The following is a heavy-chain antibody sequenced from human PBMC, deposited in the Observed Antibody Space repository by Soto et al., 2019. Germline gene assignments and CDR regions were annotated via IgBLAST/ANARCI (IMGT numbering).Heavy chain of an antibody. J-gene: IGHJ6*02. Sequence: QVPLVQSGAEEKQPGASVRVSCKTSGYDFSSYAMHWVRQAPGQRLEWMGRINIGSGRTEYSQNLQDRITITRDTTASTVYMDLSRLKSEDTSVYFCVRDGGDCGYRLTYYYYMGLDVWGQGTTVTVSS. CDR3: VRDGGDCGYRLTYYYYMGLDV. CDR2: INIGSGRT. V-gene: IGHV1-3*05. CDR1: GYDFSSYA. D-gene: IGHD2-21*02.